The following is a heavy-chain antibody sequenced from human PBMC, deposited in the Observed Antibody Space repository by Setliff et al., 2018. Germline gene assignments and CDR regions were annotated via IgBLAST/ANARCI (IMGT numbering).Heavy chain of an antibody. Sequence: PSETLSLTCSVSGYAVTTGYYWGWIRQAPGTGLQWIGSVHHNGATYYNPPLKSRVTISIDTSKNQFSLKVTSVTAADTAVYYCARHMVWSGDEDWGPGTLVTVSS. J-gene: IGHJ4*02. D-gene: IGHD5-12*01. CDR1: GYAVTTGYY. CDR2: VHHNGAT. V-gene: IGHV4-38-2*02. CDR3: ARHMVWSGDED.